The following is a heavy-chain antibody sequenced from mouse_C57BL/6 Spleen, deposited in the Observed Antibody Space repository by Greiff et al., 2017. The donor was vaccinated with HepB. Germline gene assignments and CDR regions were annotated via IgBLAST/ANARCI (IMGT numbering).Heavy chain of an antibody. CDR1: GFNIKNTY. J-gene: IGHJ3*01. D-gene: IGHD1-1*01. CDR2: IDPANGNT. Sequence: EVQLQQSVAELVRPGASVKLSCTASGFNIKNTYMHWVKQRPEQGLEWIGRIDPANGNTKYAPKFQGKATITADTSSNTAYLQLSSLKSEDTALYYWARDYYGSSPFAYWGQGTLVTVSA. V-gene: IGHV14-3*01. CDR3: ARDYYGSSPFAY.